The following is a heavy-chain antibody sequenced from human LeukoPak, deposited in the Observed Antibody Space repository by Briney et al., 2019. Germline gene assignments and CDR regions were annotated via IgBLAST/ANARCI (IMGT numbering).Heavy chain of an antibody. V-gene: IGHV1-2*02. CDR1: GYTFTAYY. Sequence: GASVKVSCKASGYTFTAYYMHWVRQAPGQGLEWMGWINPNTGGTNYAQKFQGRVTMTRDTSISTAYMELSRLRSDDTAVYYCAKERTRESYPSLVHWGQGTLVTVSS. D-gene: IGHD1-1*01. CDR3: AKERTRESYPSLVH. CDR2: INPNTGGT. J-gene: IGHJ1*01.